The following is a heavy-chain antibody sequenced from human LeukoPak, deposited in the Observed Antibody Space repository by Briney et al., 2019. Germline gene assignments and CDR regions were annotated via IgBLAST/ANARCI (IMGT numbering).Heavy chain of an antibody. Sequence: EASVKVSCKVSGYTLTELSMHWVRQAPGKGLEWMGGFDPEDGETIYAQKFQGRVTMTEDTSTDTAYMELSSLRSEDTAVYYCATTPRGSWYFDLWGRGTLVTVSS. CDR2: FDPEDGET. CDR1: GYTLTELS. CDR3: ATTPRGSWYFDL. V-gene: IGHV1-24*01. J-gene: IGHJ2*01.